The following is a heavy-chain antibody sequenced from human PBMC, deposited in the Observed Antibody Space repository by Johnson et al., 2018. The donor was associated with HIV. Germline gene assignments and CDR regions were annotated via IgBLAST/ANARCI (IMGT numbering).Heavy chain of an antibody. CDR3: ARGYSSGEVLLDI. V-gene: IGHV3-9*01. D-gene: IGHD6-25*01. Sequence: VQLVESGGGLVQPGRSLRLSCAASGFTFDDYAMHWVRQAPGKGLEWVSGISWNSGSTYYADSVKGRFTISRDNSKNTLYLQMNSLRAEDTAVYYCARGYSSGEVLLDIWGQGTMVTVSS. CDR1: GFTFDDYA. CDR2: ISWNSGST. J-gene: IGHJ3*02.